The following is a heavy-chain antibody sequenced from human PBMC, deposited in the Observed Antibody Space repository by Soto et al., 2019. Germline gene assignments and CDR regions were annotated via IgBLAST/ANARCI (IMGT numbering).Heavy chain of an antibody. CDR1: GFTFSGYE. CDR2: ISSSGSTI. V-gene: IGHV3-48*03. D-gene: IGHD3-22*01. J-gene: IGHJ3*02. Sequence: PGGSLRLSCAASGFTFSGYEMNWVRQAPGRGLEWVSYISSSGSTIYYADSVKGRFTISRDNAKNSLYLQMNSLRAEDTAVYYCARLYYYDSSGYQSDAFDIWGQGTMVTVSS. CDR3: ARLYYYDSSGYQSDAFDI.